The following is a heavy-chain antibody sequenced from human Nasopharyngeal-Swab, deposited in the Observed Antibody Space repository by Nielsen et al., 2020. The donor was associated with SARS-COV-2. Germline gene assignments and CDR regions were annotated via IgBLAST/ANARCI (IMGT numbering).Heavy chain of an antibody. D-gene: IGHD3-3*01. V-gene: IGHV3-21*01. CDR2: ITSSSSYI. Sequence: GRQAPGKGLEWVSSITSSSSYIYYADSVKGRFTISRDNAKSSLYLQMNSLRAEDTAVYYCARDLGFNTIFGVVIRKPYYMDVWGKGTTVTVSS. CDR3: ARDLGFNTIFGVVIRKPYYMDV. J-gene: IGHJ6*03.